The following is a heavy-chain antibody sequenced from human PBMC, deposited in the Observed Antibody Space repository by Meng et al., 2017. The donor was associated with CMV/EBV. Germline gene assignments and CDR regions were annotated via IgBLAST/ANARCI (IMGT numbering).Heavy chain of an antibody. CDR2: IEQDGSEK. CDR3: ALIGEMGTIDY. CDR1: GFTFSSYW. Sequence: GESLKISCAASGFTFSSYWMSWVRQAPGKGLEWVANIEQDGSEKYSVDSVKGRFTISRGNARNSLYLQMNSLRAEDTAVYYCALIGEMGTIDYWGQGRLVTVSS. V-gene: IGHV3-7*01. J-gene: IGHJ4*01. D-gene: IGHD5-24*01.